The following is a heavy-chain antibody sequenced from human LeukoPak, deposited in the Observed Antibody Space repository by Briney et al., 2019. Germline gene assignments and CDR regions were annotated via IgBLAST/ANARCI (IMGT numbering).Heavy chain of an antibody. V-gene: IGHV3-33*01. J-gene: IGHJ3*02. CDR3: ARTLLVMADYDYVWGSYLLDAFDI. Sequence: GGSLRLSCAASGFTFSSYGMHWVRQAPGKGLEWVAVIWYDGSNKYYADSVKGRFTISRDNSKNTLYLQMNSLRAEDTAVYYCARTLLVMADYDYVWGSYLLDAFDIWGQGTMVTVSS. D-gene: IGHD3-16*02. CDR1: GFTFSSYG. CDR2: IWYDGSNK.